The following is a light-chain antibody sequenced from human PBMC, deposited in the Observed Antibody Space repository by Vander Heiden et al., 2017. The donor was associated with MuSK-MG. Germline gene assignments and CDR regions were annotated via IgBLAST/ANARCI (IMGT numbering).Light chain of an antibody. CDR1: KSLLSNPDNKNY. CDR2: WAS. V-gene: IGKV4-1*01. CDR3: QQYDSRPRT. Sequence: DLVITHSTHSLCGSLGVRATINCKSSKSLLSNPDNKNYLAWYRQKPGQPPKLLIHWASNRESGVPDRFSGSGSGTEFTLTISSLQAEDMAVYYCQQYDSRPRTFGQGTKVEIK. J-gene: IGKJ1*01.